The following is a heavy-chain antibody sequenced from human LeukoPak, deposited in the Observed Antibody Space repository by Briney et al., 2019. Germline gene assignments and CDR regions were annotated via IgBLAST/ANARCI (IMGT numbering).Heavy chain of an antibody. D-gene: IGHD6-19*01. J-gene: IGHJ4*02. CDR1: VGSISSHY. Sequence: SETLSLTCTVSVGSISSHYWSWLRQPPGKGLEWIAYIYYSGSTNYNPSLNSRVTISLDTSKNQFSLKLNSVTAADTAVYYCATGAGWYDYWGQGTLVTVSS. V-gene: IGHV4-59*11. CDR2: IYYSGST. CDR3: ATGAGWYDY.